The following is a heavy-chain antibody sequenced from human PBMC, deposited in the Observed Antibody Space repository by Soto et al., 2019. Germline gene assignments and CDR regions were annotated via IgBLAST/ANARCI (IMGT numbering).Heavy chain of an antibody. CDR1: RFTFSSYG. Sequence: QVQLVESGGGVVQPGRSLRLSCAASRFTFSSYGMHWVRQAPGKGLEWVAVISYDGSNKYYADSVKGRFTISRDNSKNTLYLQMNSLRAEDTAVYYCAKGWEAAGFDYWGQGTLVTVSS. V-gene: IGHV3-30*18. CDR3: AKGWEAAGFDY. CDR2: ISYDGSNK. J-gene: IGHJ4*02. D-gene: IGHD6-13*01.